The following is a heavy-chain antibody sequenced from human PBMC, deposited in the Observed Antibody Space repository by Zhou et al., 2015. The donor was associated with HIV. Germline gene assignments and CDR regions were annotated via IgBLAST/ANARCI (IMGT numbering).Heavy chain of an antibody. CDR1: GGTFSSYA. V-gene: IGHV1-69*01. Sequence: QVQLVQSGAEVKKPGSSVKVSCKASGGTFSSYAISWVRQAPGQGLEWMGGIIPIFGTANYAQKFQGRVTITADESTSTAYMELSSLRSEDTAVYYCARVDGAVAGTYYYGMDVWGQGTTVTVSS. CDR2: IIPIFGTA. D-gene: IGHD6-19*01. J-gene: IGHJ6*02. CDR3: ARVDGAVAGTYYYGMDV.